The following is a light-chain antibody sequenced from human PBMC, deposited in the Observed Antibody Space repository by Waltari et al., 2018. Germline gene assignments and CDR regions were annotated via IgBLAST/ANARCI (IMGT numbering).Light chain of an antibody. V-gene: IGKV3-20*01. CDR2: AAS. CDR3: QHYVRLPAT. J-gene: IGKJ1*01. CDR1: QSVSRS. Sequence: EIVLTQSPGTLSLSPGERVTLSCRASQSVSRSLAWYQQKPGQAPRLLIYAASSRATGIPGRVSGIGSGTDFSLTISRLEPEDFAVYYCQHYVRLPATFGQGTKVEI.